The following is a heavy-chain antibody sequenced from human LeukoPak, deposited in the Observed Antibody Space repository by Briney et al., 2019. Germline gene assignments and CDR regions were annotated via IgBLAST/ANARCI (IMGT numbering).Heavy chain of an antibody. CDR1: GFTFSNAW. CDR2: IKRKGDDGTT. Sequence: GGSLRLSCAASGFTFSNAWMSWVRQAPGEGLGWVGRIKRKGDDGTTDYAAPVKGRFTILRDDSKRTVYLQMNSLKAEDTAVYYCATDLLDSWGQGTLVTVSS. V-gene: IGHV3-15*01. J-gene: IGHJ5*01. CDR3: ATDLLDS.